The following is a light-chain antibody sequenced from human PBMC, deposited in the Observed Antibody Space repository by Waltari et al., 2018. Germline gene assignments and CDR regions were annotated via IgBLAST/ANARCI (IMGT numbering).Light chain of an antibody. Sequence: DIQMTQSPSFLSASVGDRVTSSCQASRDINNFLNWYQQKPGKAPKLLIYDASNLEIGVPSRFSGRGSGTHFTLTIISLQPEDVATYYCQQYDDFPPYTFGQGTKVEIK. V-gene: IGKV1-33*01. CDR1: RDINNF. CDR3: QQYDDFPPYT. J-gene: IGKJ2*01. CDR2: DAS.